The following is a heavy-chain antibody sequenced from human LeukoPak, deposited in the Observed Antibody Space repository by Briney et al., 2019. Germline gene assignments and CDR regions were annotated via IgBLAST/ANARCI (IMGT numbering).Heavy chain of an antibody. J-gene: IGHJ5*02. V-gene: IGHV1-2*02. Sequence: GASVKVSCKASGYTFTGYCMHWVRQAPGQGLEWMGWINPNSGGTNYAQKFQGRVTMTRDTSISTAYMELSRLRSDDTAVYYCARDFPYNPRYCSSTSCSSPWGQGTLVTVSS. CDR2: INPNSGGT. CDR1: GYTFTGYC. CDR3: ARDFPYNPRYCSSTSCSSP. D-gene: IGHD2-2*01.